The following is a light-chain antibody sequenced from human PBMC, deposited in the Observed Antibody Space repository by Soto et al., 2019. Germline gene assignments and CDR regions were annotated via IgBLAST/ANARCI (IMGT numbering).Light chain of an antibody. CDR3: QQYDTFST. Sequence: DIQMTQSPSTLSASVGDRVTITCRASQSISSRLAWYQQKPGKAPKLLIHGASSLESGVPSRFSGTGSGTEFTLTINSLQPDDFATYYCQQYDTFSTFGQGTKVEIK. CDR2: GAS. J-gene: IGKJ1*01. CDR1: QSISSR. V-gene: IGKV1-5*01.